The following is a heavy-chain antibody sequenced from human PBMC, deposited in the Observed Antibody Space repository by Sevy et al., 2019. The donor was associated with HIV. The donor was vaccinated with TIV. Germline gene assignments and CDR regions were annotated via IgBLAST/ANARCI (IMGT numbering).Heavy chain of an antibody. CDR1: GVSISSGAYS. Sequence: SETLSLTCAVSGVSISSGAYSWNWIRQPPGKGLEWIGYIYHTGNTYYNPSLKSRITISLDSSKTQFSLRLSSVTAADTAVYFCARDGGTMTTPGSFDIWGQGTMVTVSS. CDR3: ARDGGTMTTPGSFDI. CDR2: IYHTGNT. J-gene: IGHJ3*02. V-gene: IGHV4-30-2*01. D-gene: IGHD4-17*01.